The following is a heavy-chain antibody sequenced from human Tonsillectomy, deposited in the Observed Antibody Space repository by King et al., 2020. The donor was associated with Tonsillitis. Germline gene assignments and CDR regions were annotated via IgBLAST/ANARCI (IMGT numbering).Heavy chain of an antibody. J-gene: IGHJ4*02. V-gene: IGHV3-30*19. CDR1: GFTFSSYG. D-gene: IGHD6-25*01. CDR3: ARERLYNIGWGIDH. Sequence: VQLVESGGGVVQPGRSLRLSCETSGFTFSSYGMHWVRQAPGKGLEWVAVISYDGSRIHHTDSVKGRFTISRDNSKNTLYLQINSLRAEDTAVYYCARERLYNIGWGIDHWGQGTLVTVSS. CDR2: ISYDGSRI.